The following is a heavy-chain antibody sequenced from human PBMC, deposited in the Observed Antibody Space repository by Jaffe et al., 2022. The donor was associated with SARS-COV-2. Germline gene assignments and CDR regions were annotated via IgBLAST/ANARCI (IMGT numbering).Heavy chain of an antibody. CDR1: GFTVSSNY. CDR3: ARVNYYDSSGYPFDY. V-gene: IGHV3-66*02. D-gene: IGHD3-22*01. CDR2: IYSGGST. J-gene: IGHJ4*02. Sequence: EVQLVESGGGLVQPGGSLRLSCAASGFTVSSNYMSWVRQAPGKGLEWVSVIYSGGSTYYADSVKGRFTISRDNSKNTLYLQMNSLRAEDTAVYYCARVNYYDSSGYPFDYWGQGTLVTVSS.